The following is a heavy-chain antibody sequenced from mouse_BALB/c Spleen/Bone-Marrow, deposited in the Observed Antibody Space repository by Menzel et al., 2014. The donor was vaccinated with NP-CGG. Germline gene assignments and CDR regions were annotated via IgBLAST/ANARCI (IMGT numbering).Heavy chain of an antibody. V-gene: IGHV1S81*02. Sequence: VQLQQSGAELVKPGASVKLSCKASGYTFTSYYMYWVKQRPGQGLEWIGGINPSNGGTNFNEKFKSKATLTVDKSSSTAYMQRSSLTADDSAVYYCTRNCDDPLYAMDYWGQGTSVTVSS. CDR3: TRNCDDPLYAMDY. CDR1: GYTFTSYY. CDR2: INPSNGGT. J-gene: IGHJ4*01. D-gene: IGHD2-3*01.